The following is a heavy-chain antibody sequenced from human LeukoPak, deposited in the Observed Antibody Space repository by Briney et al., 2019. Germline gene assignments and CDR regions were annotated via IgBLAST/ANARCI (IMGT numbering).Heavy chain of an antibody. V-gene: IGHV1-18*01. D-gene: IGHD6-13*01. J-gene: IGHJ4*02. CDR3: ARGVYSSSWSFVGY. CDR2: ISAYNGNT. Sequence: GASVKVSCKASGYTFTSYGISWVRQAPGQGLEWMGWISAYNGNTNYAQKLQGSVTMTTDTSTSTAYMELRSLRSEDTAVYYCARGVYSSSWSFVGYWGQGTLVTVSS. CDR1: GYTFTSYG.